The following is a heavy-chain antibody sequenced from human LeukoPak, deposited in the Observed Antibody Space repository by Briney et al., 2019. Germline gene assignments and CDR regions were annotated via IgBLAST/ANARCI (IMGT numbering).Heavy chain of an antibody. CDR3: ARSGDTYYYDSTPDY. CDR1: GGSISSGDYY. J-gene: IGHJ4*02. D-gene: IGHD3-22*01. V-gene: IGHV4-30-4*01. CDR2: IYYSGST. Sequence: SETLSLTCTVSGGSISSGDYYWSWIRQPPGKGLEWIGYIYYSGSTYYNPSLKSRVTISVDTSKNQFSLKLSSVTAADTAVYYCARSGDTYYYDSTPDYWGQGTLVTVSS.